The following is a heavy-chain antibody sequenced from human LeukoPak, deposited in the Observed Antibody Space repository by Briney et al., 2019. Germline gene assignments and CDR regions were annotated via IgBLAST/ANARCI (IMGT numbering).Heavy chain of an antibody. CDR3: AKAVGFGEAYGMDV. V-gene: IGHV3-30*18. J-gene: IGHJ6*02. CDR1: EFTFSNYA. D-gene: IGHD3-10*01. Sequence: GGSLRLSCAASEFTFSNYAIHWIRQGPGKGLKWVAIISYDGTNKYYADSVKGRFSISRDNSKNTLYLQMNSLRPEDTAVYYCAKAVGFGEAYGMDVWGQGTTVTVSS. CDR2: ISYDGTNK.